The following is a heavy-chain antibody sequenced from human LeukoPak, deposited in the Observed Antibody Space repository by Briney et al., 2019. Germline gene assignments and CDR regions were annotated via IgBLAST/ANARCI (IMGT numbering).Heavy chain of an antibody. CDR1: GGTFTNLT. CDR2: IIPTTGLA. Sequence: SVKVSCKASGGTFTNLTISWVRQAPGQGLEWMGRIIPTTGLANYAQKFQGRVTITADKSTSTAYMELSSLRSEDTAVYYCARAPPRLDGYILYYWGQGTLVTVSS. CDR3: ARAPPRLDGYILYY. D-gene: IGHD5-24*01. J-gene: IGHJ4*02. V-gene: IGHV1-69*02.